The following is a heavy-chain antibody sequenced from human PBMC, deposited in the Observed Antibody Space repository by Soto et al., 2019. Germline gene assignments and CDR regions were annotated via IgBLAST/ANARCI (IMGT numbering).Heavy chain of an antibody. CDR2: IYNGGTT. Sequence: QVQLQESGPILVKPSQTLSLTCTVSGGSISSVYDCWSWIRQSPDKGLEWIGHIYNGGTTYNNPSLTSRVTISVDPSKNQFALQLRSVTASDTAVYFCSRGQSGDKVDFWGQGTLVTVS. J-gene: IGHJ4*02. CDR3: SRGQSGDKVDF. V-gene: IGHV4-30-4*01. CDR1: GGSISSVYDC. D-gene: IGHD7-27*01.